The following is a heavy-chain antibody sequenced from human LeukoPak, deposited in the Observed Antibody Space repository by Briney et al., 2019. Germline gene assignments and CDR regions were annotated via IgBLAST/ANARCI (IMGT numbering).Heavy chain of an antibody. D-gene: IGHD2-2*01. CDR3: ARDRFSIGLVEGIVVVPVAPYYFDY. CDR2: ISSSSSYI. J-gene: IGHJ4*02. Sequence: GGSLRLSCAASGFTFSTYALNWVRQAPGKGLEWVSSISSSSSYIYYADSVKGRFTISRDNAKNSLYLQMNSLRAEDTAVYYCARDRFSIGLVEGIVVVPVAPYYFDYWGQGTLVTVSS. V-gene: IGHV3-21*01. CDR1: GFTFSTYA.